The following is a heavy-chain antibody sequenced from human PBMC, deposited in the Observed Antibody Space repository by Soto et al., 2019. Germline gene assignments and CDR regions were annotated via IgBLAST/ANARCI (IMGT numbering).Heavy chain of an antibody. V-gene: IGHV3-11*06. CDR3: ARGHYYDSSGYYYVFAFDI. Sequence: PWGSLRVSCAASGFTFSDYYMSWIRQAPGNGLEWVSYISSSSSYTNYADSVKGRFTISRDNAKNSLYLQMNSLRAEDTAVYYCARGHYYDSSGYYYVFAFDIWGQGTMVTVSS. D-gene: IGHD3-22*01. J-gene: IGHJ3*02. CDR1: GFTFSDYY. CDR2: ISSSSSYT.